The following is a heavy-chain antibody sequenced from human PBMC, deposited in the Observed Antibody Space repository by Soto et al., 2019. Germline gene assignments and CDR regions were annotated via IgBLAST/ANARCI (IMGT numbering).Heavy chain of an antibody. CDR3: AKSPRGEMATD. CDR1: GYTFINYH. J-gene: IGHJ4*02. V-gene: IGHV1-18*01. CDR2: INTYNGMT. Sequence: QVQLVQSGGEVKKPGASVTVSCKASGYTFINYHITWVRQAPGQGLEWMAWINTYNGMTDYAQRFQGIVTMTRDTSTSTAYMERRNLVSDDTAVYFCAKSPRGEMATDWGQGTLVTVSS. D-gene: IGHD5-12*01.